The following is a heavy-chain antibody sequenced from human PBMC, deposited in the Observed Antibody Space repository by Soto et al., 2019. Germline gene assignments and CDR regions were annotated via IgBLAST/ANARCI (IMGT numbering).Heavy chain of an antibody. D-gene: IGHD3-10*01. V-gene: IGHV1-18*01. CDR2: ISAYNGNT. Sequence: QVQLVQSGAEVKKPGASVKVSCKASGYTFTSYGISRVRQAPGQGLEWMGWISAYNGNTNYAQKLQGRVTMTTDTSTSTAYMELRSLRSDDTAVYYCARVPFYGSGSYNYYYYYMDVWGKGTTVTVSS. CDR3: ARVPFYGSGSYNYYYYYMDV. CDR1: GYTFTSYG. J-gene: IGHJ6*03.